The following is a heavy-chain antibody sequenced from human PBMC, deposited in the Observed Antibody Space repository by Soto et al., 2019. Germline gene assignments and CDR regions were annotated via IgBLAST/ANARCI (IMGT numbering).Heavy chain of an antibody. V-gene: IGHV4-59*08. CDR2: IYYSGST. D-gene: IGHD3-3*01. Sequence: SETLSLTCTVSGGSISSYYWSWIRQPPGKGLEWIGYIYYSGSTNYNPSLKSRVTISVDTSKNQFSLKLSSVTAADTAVYYCARTQRAIFGVVNPFDYWGQGTLVTVSS. CDR1: GGSISSYY. CDR3: ARTQRAIFGVVNPFDY. J-gene: IGHJ4*02.